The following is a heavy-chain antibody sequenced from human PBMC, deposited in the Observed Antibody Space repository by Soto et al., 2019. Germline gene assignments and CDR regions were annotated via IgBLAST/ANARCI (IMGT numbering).Heavy chain of an antibody. D-gene: IGHD3-3*01. CDR3: ARAFPYYDFWSGNYGMDV. CDR2: IYTSGST. V-gene: IGHV4-4*07. J-gene: IGHJ6*02. Sequence: SETLSLTCTVSGGSISSYYWSWIRQPAGKGLEWIGRIYTSGSTNYNPSLKSRVTMSEDTSKNQFSLKLSSVTAADTAVYYCARAFPYYDFWSGNYGMDVWGQGTTVTVSS. CDR1: GGSISSYY.